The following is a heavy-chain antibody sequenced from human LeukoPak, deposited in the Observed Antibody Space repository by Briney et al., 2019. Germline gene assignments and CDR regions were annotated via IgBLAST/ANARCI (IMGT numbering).Heavy chain of an antibody. CDR2: IYYDGSNK. J-gene: IGHJ4*02. Sequence: GGSLRLSCAASGSTFSSYGIHWVGQAPGRGLGWVEVIYYDGSNKYYADSVKGRFTISRDNSKNTLYLQMNSLRAEDTAVYYCAKDPTAGWGYGGNRHYFDYWGQGTLVTVSS. CDR3: AKDPTAGWGYGGNRHYFDY. CDR1: GSTFSSYG. D-gene: IGHD4-23*01. V-gene: IGHV3-30*18.